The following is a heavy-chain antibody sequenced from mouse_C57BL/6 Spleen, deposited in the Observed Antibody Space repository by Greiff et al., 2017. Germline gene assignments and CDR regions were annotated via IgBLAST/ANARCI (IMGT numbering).Heavy chain of an antibody. V-gene: IGHV14-2*01. CDR3: ARSPPRYYYGGSYEY. D-gene: IGHD1-1*01. Sequence: EVQLQQSGAELVKPGASVKLSCTASGFNIKDYYMHWVKQRSEQGLEWIGRIDPEDGDTKYAPKFQGKATITADTSSNTAYLQLISLTSEDTAVYYCARSPPRYYYGGSYEYWGQGTTLTVSS. J-gene: IGHJ2*01. CDR2: IDPEDGDT. CDR1: GFNIKDYY.